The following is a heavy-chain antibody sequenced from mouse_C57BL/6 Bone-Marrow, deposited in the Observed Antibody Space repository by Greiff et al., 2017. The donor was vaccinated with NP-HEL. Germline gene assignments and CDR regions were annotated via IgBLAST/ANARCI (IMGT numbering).Heavy chain of an antibody. V-gene: IGHV5-12*01. CDR3: ARQGPYGNFDY. D-gene: IGHD2-1*01. Sequence: EVKLVESGGGLVQPGGSLKLSCAASGFTFSDYYMYWVRQTPEKRLEWVAYISNGGGSTYYPDTVKGRFTISRDNAKNTLYLQMSRLKSEDTAMYYCARQGPYGNFDYWGQGTTLTVSS. CDR1: GFTFSDYY. J-gene: IGHJ2*01. CDR2: ISNGGGST.